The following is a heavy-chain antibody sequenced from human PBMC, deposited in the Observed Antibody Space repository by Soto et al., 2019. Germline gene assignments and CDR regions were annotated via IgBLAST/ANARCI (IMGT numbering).Heavy chain of an antibody. CDR3: ARGRGRYSSGWSWFDP. Sequence: PSETLSLTCVGSGGTIRSPDWWTWVRQPPGKGLEWIGEIFQSGSTNYTPSLESRVTISVDKSKNQFSLTLTSVTAADTAVYFCARGRGRYSSGWSWFDPWGQGILVTVS. D-gene: IGHD6-19*01. CDR2: IFQSGST. CDR1: GGTIRSPDW. V-gene: IGHV4-4*02. J-gene: IGHJ5*02.